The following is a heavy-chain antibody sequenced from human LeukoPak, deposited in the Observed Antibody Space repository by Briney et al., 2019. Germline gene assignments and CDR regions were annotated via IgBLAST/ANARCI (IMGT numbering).Heavy chain of an antibody. J-gene: IGHJ3*02. Sequence: ASVKVSCKASGYTFTSYYMHWVRQAPGQGLEWMGIINPSGGSTSYAQKFQGRVTMTRDTSTSTVYMELSSLSSEDTAVYYCARGGRERYSSGWTDAFDIWGQGTMVTVSS. CDR1: GYTFTSYY. D-gene: IGHD6-19*01. CDR2: INPSGGST. V-gene: IGHV1-46*01. CDR3: ARGGRERYSSGWTDAFDI.